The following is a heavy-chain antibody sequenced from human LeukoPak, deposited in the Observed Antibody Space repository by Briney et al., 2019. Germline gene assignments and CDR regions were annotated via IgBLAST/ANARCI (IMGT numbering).Heavy chain of an antibody. CDR3: AKYNGQLLEQWYFDY. CDR1: GFTFSNYA. Sequence: GGSLRLSCAASGFTFSNYAMSWVRQAPGKGLEGVSSIDKNDATTNYADSVRGRFTISRDNSKNTLHLHMSSLRAVDTAVYYCAKYNGQLLEQWYFDYWGQGTLVTVSS. CDR2: IDKNDATT. D-gene: IGHD6-13*01. J-gene: IGHJ4*02. V-gene: IGHV3-23*01.